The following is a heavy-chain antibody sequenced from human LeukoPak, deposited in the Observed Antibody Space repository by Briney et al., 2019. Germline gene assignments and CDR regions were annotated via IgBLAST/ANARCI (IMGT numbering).Heavy chain of an antibody. J-gene: IGHJ4*02. CDR1: GGSISSYN. V-gene: IGHV4-4*07. D-gene: IGHD3-22*01. CDR3: ARDRDYYDSSFDY. CDR2: IYTSGST. Sequence: PSETLSLTCTVSGGSISSYNWSWIRQPAGKGLGWIGRIYTSGSTNYNPSLKSRVTMSVDTSKNQFSLKLSSVTAADTAVYYCARDRDYYDSSFDYWGQGTLVTVSS.